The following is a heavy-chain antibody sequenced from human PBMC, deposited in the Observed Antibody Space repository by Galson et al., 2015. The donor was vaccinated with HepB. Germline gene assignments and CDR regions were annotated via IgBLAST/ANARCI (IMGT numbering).Heavy chain of an antibody. CDR1: GGTFSSYG. D-gene: IGHD6-19*01. J-gene: IGHJ6*02. Sequence: SVKVSCKASGGTFSSYGISWVRQAPGQGLEWMGGIIPISGSPNYAQKFQGRVTITADKSTSTAYMELSSLRSEDTAVYYCARDLYITPYNSDPLYYYGVDVCGQGTTVTVSS. V-gene: IGHV1-69*06. CDR2: IIPISGSP. CDR3: ARDLYITPYNSDPLYYYGVDV.